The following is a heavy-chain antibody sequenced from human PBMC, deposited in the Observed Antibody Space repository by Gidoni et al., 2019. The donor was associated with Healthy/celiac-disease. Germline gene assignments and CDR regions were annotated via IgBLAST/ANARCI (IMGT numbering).Heavy chain of an antibody. Sequence: LEWIGEIYHSGNTNYNPSLKSRVTISVDKSKNQFSLKLSSVTAADTAVYYCARGRGGNCSGGSCYREWGQGTLVTVSS. J-gene: IGHJ4*02. D-gene: IGHD2-15*01. CDR3: ARGRGGNCSGGSCYRE. V-gene: IGHV4-4*02. CDR2: IYHSGNT.